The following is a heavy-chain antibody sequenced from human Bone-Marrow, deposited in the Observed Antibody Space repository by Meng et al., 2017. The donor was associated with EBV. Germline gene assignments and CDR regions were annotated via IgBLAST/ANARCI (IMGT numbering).Heavy chain of an antibody. D-gene: IGHD1-14*01. CDR1: GFTFSSYW. CDR3: SRDLAGSDDY. CDR2: TNENGAIT. V-gene: IGHV3-74*03. Sequence: EVQLVESGXASVQSGGSLRLSCAASGFTFSSYWMHWVRQAPGKGPEWVSRTNENGAITTYADSVKGRFTISRDNAKNTLYLQMNSLRAEDTAVYYCSRDLAGSDDYWGQGNLVTVSS. J-gene: IGHJ4*02.